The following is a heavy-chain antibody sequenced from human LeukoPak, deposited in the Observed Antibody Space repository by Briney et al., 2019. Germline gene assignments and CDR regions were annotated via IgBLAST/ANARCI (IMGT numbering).Heavy chain of an antibody. CDR3: ARGYTVVVVAANY. Sequence: GASVKVSCKASGYTFSGYYMQWVRQAPGQGLEWMGWINPNNGGTNYAQKLQGRVTMTRDTSISTAYMELSRLRSDDTAVYYCARGYTVVVVAANYWGQGTLVTVSS. D-gene: IGHD2-15*01. J-gene: IGHJ4*02. CDR2: INPNNGGT. CDR1: GYTFSGYY. V-gene: IGHV1-2*02.